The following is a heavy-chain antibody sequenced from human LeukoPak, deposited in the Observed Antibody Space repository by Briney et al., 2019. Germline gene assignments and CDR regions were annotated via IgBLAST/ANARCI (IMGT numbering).Heavy chain of an antibody. CDR3: AKGAYDYIEMGYIDY. Sequence: GGSLRLSCAVSGITLSNYGMSWVRQAPGKGLEWVAGISDSGGRANYADSVKGRFTISRDNSKNTLFLQMNSLRAEDTALYYCAKGAYDYIEMGYIDYWGQGTLVTVSS. V-gene: IGHV3-23*01. CDR1: GITLSNYG. J-gene: IGHJ4*02. CDR2: ISDSGGRA. D-gene: IGHD5-12*01.